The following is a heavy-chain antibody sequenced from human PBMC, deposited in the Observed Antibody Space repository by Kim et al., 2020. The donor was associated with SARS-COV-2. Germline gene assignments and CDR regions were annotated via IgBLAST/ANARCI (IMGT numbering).Heavy chain of an antibody. D-gene: IGHD2-15*01. CDR1: GFTFSSYA. CDR2: ISGSGGST. J-gene: IGHJ6*02. CDR3: AKDWRYCSGGSCQYYYYYYGMDV. V-gene: IGHV3-23*01. Sequence: GGSLRLSCAASGFTFSSYAMSWVRQAPGKGLEWVSAISGSGGSTYYADSVKGRFTISRDNSKNTLYLQMNGLRAEDTAVYYCAKDWRYCSGGSCQYYYYYYGMDVWGQGTTVTVSS.